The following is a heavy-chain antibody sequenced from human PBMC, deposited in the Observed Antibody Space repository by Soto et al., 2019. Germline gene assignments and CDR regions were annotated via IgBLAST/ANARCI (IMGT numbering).Heavy chain of an antibody. J-gene: IGHJ4*02. CDR1: GDSMTTVGYY. CDR3: TRGDH. Sequence: QVQLQESGPGLVKPSQTLSLTCTVSGDSMTTVGYYWTWIRQHPGQGLEWIGFISYGGSTYYSASLKGRVAISADTSKNQFSLKLNSVTAADTAVYYCTRGDHCGEGTLVTVSS. CDR2: ISYGGST. V-gene: IGHV4-31*03.